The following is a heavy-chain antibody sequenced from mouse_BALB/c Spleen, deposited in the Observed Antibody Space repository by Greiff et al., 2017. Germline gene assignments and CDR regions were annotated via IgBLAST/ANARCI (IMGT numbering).Heavy chain of an antibody. CDR2: ISSGSSTI. Sequence: EVMLVESGGGLVQPGGSRKLSCAASGFTFSSFGMHWVRPSPEKGLEWVAYISSGSSTIYYADTVKGRFTISRDNPKNTLFLQMTSLRSEDTAMYYCARWGSPYAMDYWGQGTSVTVSS. J-gene: IGHJ4*01. D-gene: IGHD1-1*02. CDR1: GFTFSSFG. CDR3: ARWGSPYAMDY. V-gene: IGHV5-17*02.